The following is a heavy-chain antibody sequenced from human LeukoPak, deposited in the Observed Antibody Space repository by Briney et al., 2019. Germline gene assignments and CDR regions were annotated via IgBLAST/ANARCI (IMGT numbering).Heavy chain of an antibody. CDR2: ISTYNGDT. V-gene: IGHV1-18*01. CDR3: ARDRGYDSGSYYGRYYYYMDV. CDR1: GYTFPNYG. J-gene: IGHJ6*03. D-gene: IGHD3-10*01. Sequence: ASVKVSCKASGYTFPNYGISWVRQAPGQGLEWMGWISTYNGDTNYAQKLQGRVTMTTDTSTNTAYMELSSLRSEDTAVYYCARDRGYDSGSYYGRYYYYMDVWGKGTPVTISS.